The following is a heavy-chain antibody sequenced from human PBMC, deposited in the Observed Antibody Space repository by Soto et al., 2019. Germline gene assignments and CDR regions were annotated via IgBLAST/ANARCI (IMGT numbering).Heavy chain of an antibody. CDR2: IKSKTDGGTT. Sequence: EVQLVESGGGLVKPGGSLRLSCAASGFTFSNAWMNWVRQAPGKGLEWVGRIKSKTDGGTTDYAAPVKGRFTISRDDSKNTLYLQMNSLKTEDTAVYYCTTETSAYYYDSSGYYYIDYWGQGTPVTVSP. CDR3: TTETSAYYYDSSGYYYIDY. J-gene: IGHJ4*02. D-gene: IGHD3-22*01. V-gene: IGHV3-15*07. CDR1: GFTFSNAW.